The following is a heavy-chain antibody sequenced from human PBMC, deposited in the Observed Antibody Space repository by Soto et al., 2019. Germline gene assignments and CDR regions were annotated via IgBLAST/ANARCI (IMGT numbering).Heavy chain of an antibody. J-gene: IGHJ6*02. Sequence: QVQLVESGGGVVQPGRSLRLSCAASGFTFSSFVMHWFRQAAGKGLEWVAFIAYDGSNKHYADSVKGRFNISRDNSNNTLYLQMNSLRVEDTAVYYCASPQGAHLNYFYGMDVWGQGTTVTVSS. CDR3: ASPQGAHLNYFYGMDV. CDR2: IAYDGSNK. CDR1: GFTFSSFV. V-gene: IGHV3-30-3*01.